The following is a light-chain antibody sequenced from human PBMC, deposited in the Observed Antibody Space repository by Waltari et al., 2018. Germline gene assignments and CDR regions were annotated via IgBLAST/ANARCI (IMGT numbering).Light chain of an antibody. CDR2: LGS. CDR3: MQALQTPWT. Sequence: DIVMTQSPLSLPVTPGEPASISCRSSLSLLRSNGYNFLDWYLQKPGQSPQLLIYLGSNRASGVPDRFSGSGSGTDFTLKISRVEAEDAGIYYCMQALQTPWTFGQGTKVEIK. V-gene: IGKV2-28*01. J-gene: IGKJ1*01. CDR1: LSLLRSNGYNF.